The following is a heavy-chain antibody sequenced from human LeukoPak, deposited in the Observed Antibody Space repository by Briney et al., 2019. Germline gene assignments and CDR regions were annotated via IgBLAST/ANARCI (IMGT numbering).Heavy chain of an antibody. CDR3: ARTSADYGEVLFDY. J-gene: IGHJ4*02. CDR2: IYSGGST. CDR1: VFTVSSNY. Sequence: GGSLRLSCAASVFTVSSNYMSWVRQAPGKGLEWVSVIYSGGSTYYADSVKGRFTISRDNSKNTLYLQMNSLRAEDTAVFYCARTSADYGEVLFDYWGQGTLVTVSS. V-gene: IGHV3-53*01. D-gene: IGHD4-17*01.